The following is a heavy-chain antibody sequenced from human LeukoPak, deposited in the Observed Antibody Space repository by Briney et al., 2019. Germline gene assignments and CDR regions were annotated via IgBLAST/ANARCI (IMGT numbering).Heavy chain of an antibody. CDR1: GYTFTSYG. Sequence: GASVKVSCKASGYTFTSYGISWVRQAPGQGLEWMGWISAYAQKFQGRVTMTTDTSTSTAYMELRSLRSDDTAVYYCARRFNYYDSSGYYEGFLFYYWGQGTLVNVSS. D-gene: IGHD3-22*01. V-gene: IGHV1-18*01. J-gene: IGHJ4*02. CDR3: ARRFNYYDSSGYYEGFLFYY. CDR2: ISAY.